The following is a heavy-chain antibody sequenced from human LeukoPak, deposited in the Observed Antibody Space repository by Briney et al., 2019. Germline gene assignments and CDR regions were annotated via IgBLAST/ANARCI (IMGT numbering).Heavy chain of an antibody. D-gene: IGHD1-1*01. Sequence: GGSLRLSCAASGFTFSTYVMGWVRQAPGKGLEWVSVISGSGGSTNYADSVKGRFTVSRDRSKKTLYLQMNSLRADDTAVYYCAKDLGEVPLELDYWGQGTQVTVSS. J-gene: IGHJ4*02. CDR3: AKDLGEVPLELDY. CDR2: ISGSGGST. CDR1: GFTFSTYV. V-gene: IGHV3-23*01.